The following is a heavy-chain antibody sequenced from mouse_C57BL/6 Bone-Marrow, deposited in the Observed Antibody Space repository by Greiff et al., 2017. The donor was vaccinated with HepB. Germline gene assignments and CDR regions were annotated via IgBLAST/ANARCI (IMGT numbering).Heavy chain of an antibody. Sequence: QVQLQQSGAELVKPGASVKLSCKASGYTFTSYWMHWVKQRPGQGLEWIGMIHPNSGSTNYNEKFKSKATLTVDKSSSTAYMQLSSLTSEDSAVYYCARTLLGYYGSSYAMDYWGQGTSVTVSS. CDR3: ARTLLGYYGSSYAMDY. CDR2: IHPNSGST. V-gene: IGHV1-64*01. CDR1: GYTFTSYW. J-gene: IGHJ4*01. D-gene: IGHD1-1*01.